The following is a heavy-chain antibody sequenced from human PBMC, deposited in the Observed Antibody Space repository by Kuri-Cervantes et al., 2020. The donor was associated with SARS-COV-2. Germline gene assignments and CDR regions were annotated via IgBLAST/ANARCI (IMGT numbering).Heavy chain of an antibody. CDR1: GGSTSSGEYS. Sequence: SCAVSGGSTSSGEYSWSWIRQPPGKGLEWFGYSYHSGSTHYNPSLKSRVTISVDRSQNQFSLKLTSVTTADAAVYYCARRTSGYCDGTRCSYEYYIDYWGQGTLVTVSS. J-gene: IGHJ4*02. CDR3: ARRTSGYCDGTRCSYEYYIDY. V-gene: IGHV4-30-2*01. D-gene: IGHD2-21*01. CDR2: SYHSGST.